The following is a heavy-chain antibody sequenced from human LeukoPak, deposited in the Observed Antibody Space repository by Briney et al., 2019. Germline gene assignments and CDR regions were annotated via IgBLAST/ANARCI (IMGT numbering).Heavy chain of an antibody. D-gene: IGHD1-26*01. CDR1: GGSISSSSYY. CDR2: IYYSGST. CDR3: ARPIVGATSAFDI. Sequence: SETLSLTCTVSGGSISSSSYYWGWIRQPPGKGLEWFGSIYYSGSTYYNPSLKSRVTISVDTSKNQFSLKLSSVTAADTAVYYCARPIVGATSAFDIWGQGTMVTVSS. J-gene: IGHJ3*02. V-gene: IGHV4-39*01.